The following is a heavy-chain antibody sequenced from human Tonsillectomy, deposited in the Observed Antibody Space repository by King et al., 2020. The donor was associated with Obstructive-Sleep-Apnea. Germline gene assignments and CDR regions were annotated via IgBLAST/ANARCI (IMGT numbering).Heavy chain of an antibody. J-gene: IGHJ3*02. CDR2: FRYDGNNK. V-gene: IGHV3-30*02. CDR3: AKDRWELVFAFDI. D-gene: IGHD1-26*01. Sequence: VQLVESGGGVVQPGGSLRLACAASGFTFRISGMHLGRQAPGKGLGWVAFFRYDGNNKYYSDSVKGRFTFSRDNSKNTLYLQMNSRRAEDTAMYYCAKDRWELVFAFDIWGQGTMVTVSS. CDR1: GFTFRISG.